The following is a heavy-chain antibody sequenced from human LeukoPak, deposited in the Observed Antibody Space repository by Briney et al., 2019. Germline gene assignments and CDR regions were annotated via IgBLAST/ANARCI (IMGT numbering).Heavy chain of an antibody. CDR3: ARGTTVVTPRYWYFDL. J-gene: IGHJ2*01. Sequence: PSETLSLTCTVSGGSVSSGTYYWSWIRQPPGKGLEWIGYIYYSGSTNYNPSLKSRVTISVDTSKNQFSLKLSSVTAADTAVYYCARGTTVVTPRYWYFDLWGRGTLVTVSS. CDR2: IYYSGST. D-gene: IGHD4-23*01. CDR1: GGSVSSGTYY. V-gene: IGHV4-61*01.